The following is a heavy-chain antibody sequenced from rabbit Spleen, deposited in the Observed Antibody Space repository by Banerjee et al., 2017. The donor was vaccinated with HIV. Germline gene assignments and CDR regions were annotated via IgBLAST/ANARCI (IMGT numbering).Heavy chain of an antibody. CDR2: IATNDGDT. Sequence: LEESGGGLVKPGGTLTLTCTVSGVSFSSNWICWVRQAPGKGLEWITCIATNDGDTDYANLPKGRFTISKTSSTTVTLQMTSLTDSDTATYFCARNYVNAFDPWGPGTLVTVS. D-gene: IGHD1-1*01. CDR1: GVSFSSNW. V-gene: IGHV1S45*01. CDR3: ARNYVNAFDP. J-gene: IGHJ2*01.